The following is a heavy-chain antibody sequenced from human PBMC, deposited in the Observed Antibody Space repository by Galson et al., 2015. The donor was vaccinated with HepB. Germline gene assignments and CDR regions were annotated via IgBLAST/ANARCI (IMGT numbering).Heavy chain of an antibody. CDR1: GFTFSSYA. J-gene: IGHJ4*02. CDR3: AKLLRGGQYYLDY. Sequence: SLRLSCAVSGFTFSSYAMTWVRQAPGKGLEWVSGISASGAATYYADSVKGRFTISRDNSRNTLYVQMNSLRAEDTAGYYCAKLLRGGQYYLDYWGQGTLVTVSS. CDR2: ISASGAAT. V-gene: IGHV3-23*01. D-gene: IGHD4-11*01.